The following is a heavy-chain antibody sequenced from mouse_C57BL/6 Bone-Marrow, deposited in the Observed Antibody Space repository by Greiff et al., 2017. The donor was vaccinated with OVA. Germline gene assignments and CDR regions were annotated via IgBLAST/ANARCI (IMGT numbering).Heavy chain of an antibody. D-gene: IGHD1-1*01. CDR2: IDPSDSYT. Sequence: QVQLQQPGAELVMPGASVKLSCKASGYTFTSYWMHWVKQRPGQGLEWIGEIDPSDSYTNYNQKFKGKSTLTVDKSSSTAYMQLSSLTSVDSAVYYCARLRALYYGVAPGFFDYWGQGTTLTVSS. V-gene: IGHV1-69*01. CDR3: ARLRALYYGVAPGFFDY. J-gene: IGHJ2*01. CDR1: GYTFTSYW.